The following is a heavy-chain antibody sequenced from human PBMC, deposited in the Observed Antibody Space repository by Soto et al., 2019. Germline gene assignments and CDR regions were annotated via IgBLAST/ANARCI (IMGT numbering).Heavy chain of an antibody. J-gene: IGHJ6*02. CDR3: TSSYYYDSSGSLQDV. CDR1: GFTFSGSA. Sequence: PGGSLRLSCAASGFTFSGSAMHWVRQASGKGLEWVGRIRSKANSYATAYAASVKGRFTISRDDSKNTAYLQMNSLKTEDTAVYYCTSSYYYDSSGSLQDVWGQGTTVTVSS. V-gene: IGHV3-73*01. D-gene: IGHD3-22*01. CDR2: IRSKANSYAT.